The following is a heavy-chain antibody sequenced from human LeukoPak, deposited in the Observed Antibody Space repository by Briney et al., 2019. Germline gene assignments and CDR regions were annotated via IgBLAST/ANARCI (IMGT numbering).Heavy chain of an antibody. Sequence: GASVKVSCKASGYTFTGYYMHWVRQAPGQGLEWMGWINPNSGGTNYAQKFQGRVTMTRDTSISTAYMELSRLRSDDTAVYYCARDATRSGDYYDSSGYYSDYRGQGTLVTVSS. CDR2: INPNSGGT. CDR3: ARDATRSGDYYDSSGYYSDY. J-gene: IGHJ4*02. D-gene: IGHD3-22*01. CDR1: GYTFTGYY. V-gene: IGHV1-2*02.